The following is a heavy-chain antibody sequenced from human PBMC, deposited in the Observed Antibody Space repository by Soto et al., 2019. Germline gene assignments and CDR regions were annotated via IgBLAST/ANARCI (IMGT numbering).Heavy chain of an antibody. CDR1: GYTFTGYY. CDR2: INPNSGGT. D-gene: IGHD3-22*01. J-gene: IGHJ3*01. V-gene: IGHV1-2*04. Sequence: ASVKVSCKASGYTFTGYYMHWVRQAPGQGLEWMGWINPNSGGTNFAQTFQGWVTMTRDTSISIAYMELSRLISDDTAVYYCASSRRYYYDTTGLDAFDVWGQGTMVTVS. CDR3: ASSRRYYYDTTGLDAFDV.